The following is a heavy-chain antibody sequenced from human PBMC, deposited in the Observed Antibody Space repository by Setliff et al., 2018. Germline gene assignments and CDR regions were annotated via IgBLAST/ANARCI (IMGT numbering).Heavy chain of an antibody. D-gene: IGHD1-26*01. J-gene: IGHJ6*03. CDR1: GGSISSGGYY. V-gene: IGHV4-31*03. CDR2: IYYSGST. CDR3: ARDRLLVGARYAMDV. Sequence: SETLSLTCTVSGGSISSGGYYWSWIRQHPGKGLEWIGYIYYSGSTYYNPSLKSRVTISVDTCKNQFSLKLSSVTAADTAVYYCARDRLLVGARYAMDVWGKGTTVTVSS.